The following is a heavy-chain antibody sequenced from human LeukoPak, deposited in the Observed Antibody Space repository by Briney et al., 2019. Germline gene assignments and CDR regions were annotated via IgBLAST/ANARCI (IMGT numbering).Heavy chain of an antibody. CDR3: TSNNYGSENWLDP. V-gene: IGHV3-73*01. CDR2: IRTKANTYAT. CDR1: GFTFSGSV. J-gene: IGHJ5*02. D-gene: IGHD3-10*01. Sequence: PGGSPRLSCAASGFTFSGSVIHWVRQASGKGLEWVGRIRTKANTYATVYAASVKGRFTISRDDSNNTAYLQMNSLRNEDTAVYYCTSNNYGSENWLDPWGQGTLVTVSS.